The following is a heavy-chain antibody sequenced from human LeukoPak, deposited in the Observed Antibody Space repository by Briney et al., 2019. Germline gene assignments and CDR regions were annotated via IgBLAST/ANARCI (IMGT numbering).Heavy chain of an antibody. CDR1: GGTFSSYA. J-gene: IGHJ4*02. CDR3: ASDILPGIAVAGTHRGYYFDY. CDR2: IIPIFGTA. D-gene: IGHD6-19*01. V-gene: IGHV1-69*01. Sequence: SVTVSCTASGGTFSSYAISWVRQAPGQGLEWMGGIIPIFGTANYAQKFQGRVTITADESTSTAYMELSSLRSEDTAVYYCASDILPGIAVAGTHRGYYFDYWGQGTLVTVSS.